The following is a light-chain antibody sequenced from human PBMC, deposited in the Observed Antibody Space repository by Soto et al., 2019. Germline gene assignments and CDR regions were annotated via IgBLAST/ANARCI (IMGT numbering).Light chain of an antibody. V-gene: IGKV1-33*01. CDR1: QTISSW. CDR3: QQYENLPT. J-gene: IGKJ5*01. CDR2: DSS. Sequence: DIQMTQSPSTLSASVRERVTITCRASQTISSWLSWFQQRPGRAPKLLIYDSSNLEAGVPSRFRGSGSGTYFTFTISRLQPEDIATYYCQQYENLPTFGQGTRLEIK.